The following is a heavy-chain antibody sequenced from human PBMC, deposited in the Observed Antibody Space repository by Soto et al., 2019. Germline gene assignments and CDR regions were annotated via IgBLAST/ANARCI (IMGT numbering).Heavy chain of an antibody. Sequence: GESLKISCAASGFTFSSYWMSWVRQAPGKGLEWVANIKQDGSEKYYVDSVKGRFTISRDNAKNSLYLQMNSLRAEDTAVYYCAREGPLVVPAANWFDPWGQGTLVTVSS. J-gene: IGHJ5*02. CDR2: IKQDGSEK. CDR1: GFTFSSYW. CDR3: AREGPLVVPAANWFDP. D-gene: IGHD2-2*01. V-gene: IGHV3-7*01.